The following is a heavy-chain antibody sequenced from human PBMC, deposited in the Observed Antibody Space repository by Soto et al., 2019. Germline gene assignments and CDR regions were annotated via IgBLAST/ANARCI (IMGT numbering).Heavy chain of an antibody. Sequence: GASVQVSCKASGYTFPSYAMHWVRQAPGQRLEWMGWINAGNGYTKYSQKFQDRVTITRDTSASTAYMELSSLRSEDTAIYYCARDPFYDFWSGSNWFDPWGQGTLVTVSS. CDR1: GYTFPSYA. CDR2: INAGNGYT. J-gene: IGHJ5*02. V-gene: IGHV1-3*01. CDR3: ARDPFYDFWSGSNWFDP. D-gene: IGHD3-3*01.